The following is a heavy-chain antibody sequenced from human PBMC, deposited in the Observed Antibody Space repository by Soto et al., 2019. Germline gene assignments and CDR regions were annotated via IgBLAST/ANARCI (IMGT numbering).Heavy chain of an antibody. Sequence: PGGSLRLSCAASGFTFSSYSMNWVRQAPGKGLEWVSYISSSSSTIYYADSVKGRFTISRDNAKNSLYLQMNSLRAEDTAVYYCARDQRWLQFKRGDAFDIWGQGTMVTVSS. CDR3: ARDQRWLQFKRGDAFDI. CDR1: GFTFSSYS. D-gene: IGHD5-12*01. V-gene: IGHV3-48*01. J-gene: IGHJ3*02. CDR2: ISSSSSTI.